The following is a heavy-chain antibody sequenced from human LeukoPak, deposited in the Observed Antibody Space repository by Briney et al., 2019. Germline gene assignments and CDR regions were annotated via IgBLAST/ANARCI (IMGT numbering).Heavy chain of an antibody. CDR2: IYTSGST. J-gene: IGHJ5*02. V-gene: IGHV4-4*07. D-gene: IGHD3-10*01. CDR3: ARGVLRFGEFQNWFDP. CDR1: GGSISSYY. Sequence: PSETLSLTCTVSGGSISSYYRSWIRQPAGKGLEWIGRIYTSGSTNYNPSLKSRVTMSVDTSKNQFSLKLSSVTAADTAVYYCARGVLRFGEFQNWFDPWGQGTLVTVSA.